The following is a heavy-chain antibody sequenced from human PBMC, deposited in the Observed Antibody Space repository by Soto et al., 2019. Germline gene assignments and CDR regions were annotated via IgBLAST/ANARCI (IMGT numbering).Heavy chain of an antibody. CDR3: TRGPRPSSAVTGAY. CDR1: GFAFDSYW. V-gene: IGHV3-74*01. J-gene: IGHJ4*02. CDR2: IDYEWTTT. Sequence: EVQLVESGGGLVQPGGSLRLSYAASGFAFDSYWMHWVRQVPGEGPVWVSRIDYEWTTTAYADSVKGRFTISRDNGKNTMYLQMNSLRVEDTALYYCTRGPRPSSAVTGAYWGQGTLVTVAS. D-gene: IGHD2-15*01.